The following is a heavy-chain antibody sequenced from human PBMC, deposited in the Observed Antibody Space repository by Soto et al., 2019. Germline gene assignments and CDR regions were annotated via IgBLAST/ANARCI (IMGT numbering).Heavy chain of an antibody. CDR2: ISPYSGSR. Sequence: QVQLVQSGGGVKRPGASVKASCKASGYDFERFPISWVRQARGQGLEWMGLISPYSGSRYYAEKFQGRVTMTTDTSTSTAYMELRSLTSDDTAVYFCAREQYEFGDLYYVDYWGQGTLVTVSS. V-gene: IGHV1-18*04. CDR1: GYDFERFP. D-gene: IGHD4-17*01. J-gene: IGHJ4*02. CDR3: AREQYEFGDLYYVDY.